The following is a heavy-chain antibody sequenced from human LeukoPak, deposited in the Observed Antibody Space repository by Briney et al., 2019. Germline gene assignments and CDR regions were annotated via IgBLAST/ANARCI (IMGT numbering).Heavy chain of an antibody. CDR2: ISGSSSTI. J-gene: IGHJ4*02. CDR3: ARKNTTSSEDY. V-gene: IGHV3-48*01. CDR1: GFSSSSYS. D-gene: IGHD6-6*01. Sequence: PGGSLRLSCAASGFSSSSYSMNWVRQAPGKGLEWVSFISGSSSTIDYADSVKGRFTISRDNGKNSLFLHMNSLRAEDTAVYYCARKNTTSSEDYWGQGTLVTVSS.